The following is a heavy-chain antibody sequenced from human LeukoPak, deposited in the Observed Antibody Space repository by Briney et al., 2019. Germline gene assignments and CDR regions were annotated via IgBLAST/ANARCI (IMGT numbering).Heavy chain of an antibody. V-gene: IGHV3-30-3*01. J-gene: IGHJ2*01. Sequence: GGSLRLSCAASGFTFSSYAMHWVRQAPGKGLEWVAVISYDGSNKYYADSVKGRFTISRDNSKNTLYLQMNSLRAEDTAVYYCARVDTAMADWYFDLWGRGTLVTVSS. CDR2: ISYDGSNK. D-gene: IGHD5-18*01. CDR3: ARVDTAMADWYFDL. CDR1: GFTFSSYA.